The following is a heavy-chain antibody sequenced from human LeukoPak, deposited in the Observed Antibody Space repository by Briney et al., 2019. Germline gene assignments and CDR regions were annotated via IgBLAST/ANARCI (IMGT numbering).Heavy chain of an antibody. V-gene: IGHV3-74*01. CDR3: ARDQESRGYSYGYPFRYYYYYGMDV. CDR2: INSDGSST. Sequence: GGSLRLSCAASGFTFSSYWMHWVRQAPGKGLVWVSRINSDGSSTSYADSVKGRFTISRDNAKNTLYLQMNTLRAEDTAVYYCARDQESRGYSYGYPFRYYYYYGMDVWGQGTTVTVSS. D-gene: IGHD5-18*01. CDR1: GFTFSSYW. J-gene: IGHJ6*02.